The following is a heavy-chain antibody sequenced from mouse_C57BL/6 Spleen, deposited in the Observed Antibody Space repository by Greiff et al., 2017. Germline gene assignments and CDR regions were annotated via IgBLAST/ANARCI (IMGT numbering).Heavy chain of an antibody. CDR1: GYSFTGYY. CDR3: ARRGDYDGYFDY. D-gene: IGHD2-4*01. J-gene: IGHJ2*01. V-gene: IGHV1-42*01. Sequence: EVKLMESGPELVKPGASVKISCKASGYSFTGYYMNWVKQSPEKSLEWIGEINPSTGGTTYNQKFKAKATLTVDKSSSTAYMQLKSLTSEDSAVYYCARRGDYDGYFDYWGQGTTLTVSS. CDR2: INPSTGGT.